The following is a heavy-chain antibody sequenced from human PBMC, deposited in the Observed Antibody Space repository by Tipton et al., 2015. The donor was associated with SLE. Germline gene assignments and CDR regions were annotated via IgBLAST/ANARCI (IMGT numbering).Heavy chain of an antibody. J-gene: IGHJ5*02. V-gene: IGHV3-48*03. CDR3: ARGFGPWFDP. CDR1: GFTFSTYE. D-gene: IGHD3-16*01. CDR2: INSGGGSK. Sequence: SLRLSCAASGFTFSTYEMNWVRQAPGKGLEWIAYINSGGGSKYYADSVKGRFTISRDNAKNSLYLQMNSLRAEDTAVYYCARGFGPWFDPWGRGTLVTVSS.